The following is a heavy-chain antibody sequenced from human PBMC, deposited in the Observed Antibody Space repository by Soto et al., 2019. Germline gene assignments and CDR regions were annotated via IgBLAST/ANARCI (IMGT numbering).Heavy chain of an antibody. Sequence: QVQLVESEGDLVKPGGSLRLSCAASGYTFSDYYMSWIRQAPGKGQEWISYIDTSGTKIYYADSVKGRFTITRDNAKNSLYLEMNSLRDEDTAVYYCASHYDMWSGYLSPVDYWGQGTLVTVSS. D-gene: IGHD3-3*01. CDR2: IDTSGTKI. J-gene: IGHJ4*02. CDR3: ASHYDMWSGYLSPVDY. V-gene: IGHV3-11*01. CDR1: GYTFSDYY.